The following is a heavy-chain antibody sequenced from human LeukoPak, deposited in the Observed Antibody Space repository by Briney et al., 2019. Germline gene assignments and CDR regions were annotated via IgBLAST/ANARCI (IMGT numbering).Heavy chain of an antibody. J-gene: IGHJ4*02. CDR3: AKRVPIKYSSSWYDY. CDR2: INSDGSST. V-gene: IGHV3-74*01. D-gene: IGHD6-13*01. Sequence: GGSLRLSCAASGFTFSNYWMHWVRQAPGKGLVWVSRINSDGSSTSYADSVKGRFTISRDNAKNTLYLQMNSLRAEDTAVYYCAKRVPIKYSSSWYDYWGQGTLVTVSS. CDR1: GFTFSNYW.